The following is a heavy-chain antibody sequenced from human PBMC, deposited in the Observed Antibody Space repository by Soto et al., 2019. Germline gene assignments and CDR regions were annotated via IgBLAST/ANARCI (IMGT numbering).Heavy chain of an antibody. CDR2: IKSKTDGGTT. CDR3: TTGLAAAGTNY. Sequence: VQLVESGGNLVKPGGSLRLSCAASGFTFNAAWRSWVRQAPGKGLEWVGRIKSKTDGGTTDFAAPVKGRFTISRDDSKNTVYLQMNSLKIEDTAVYYCTTGLAAAGTNYWGQGTLVTVSS. CDR1: GFTFNAAW. V-gene: IGHV3-15*01. D-gene: IGHD6-13*01. J-gene: IGHJ4*02.